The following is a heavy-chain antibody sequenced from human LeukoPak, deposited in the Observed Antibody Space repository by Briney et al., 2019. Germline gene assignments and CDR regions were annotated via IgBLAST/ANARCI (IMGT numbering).Heavy chain of an antibody. D-gene: IGHD2-2*01. CDR1: GFTFSSYG. CDR3: ARDQYCSSTSCNPFDP. CDR2: ISYDGSNK. J-gene: IGHJ5*02. V-gene: IGHV3-30*03. Sequence: GRSLRLSCAASGFTFSSYGMHWVRQAPGKGLEWVAVISYDGSNKYYADSVKGRFTISRDNSKNTLYLQMNSLRAEDTAVYYCARDQYCSSTSCNPFDPWGQGTLVTVSS.